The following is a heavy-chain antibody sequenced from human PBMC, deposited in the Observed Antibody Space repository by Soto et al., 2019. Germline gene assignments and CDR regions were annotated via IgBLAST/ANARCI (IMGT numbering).Heavy chain of an antibody. V-gene: IGHV4-30-4*01. CDR2: IYYSGST. CDR1: GGSISSGDYY. CDR3: ARSYYDILTGYYAFDY. D-gene: IGHD3-9*01. Sequence: SETLSLTCTVSGGSISSGDYYWSWIRQPPGKGLEWIGYIYYSGSTYYNPSLKSRVTISVDTSKNQFSLKLSSVTAADTAVYYCARSYYDILTGYYAFDYWGKGTLVTVSS. J-gene: IGHJ4*02.